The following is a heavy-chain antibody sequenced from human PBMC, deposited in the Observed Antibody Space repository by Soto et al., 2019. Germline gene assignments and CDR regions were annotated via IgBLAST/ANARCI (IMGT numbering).Heavy chain of an antibody. CDR2: ISSSSSYI. CDR1: GGSISSSGYY. D-gene: IGHD3-22*01. Sequence: LSLTCTVSGGSISSSGYYWGWIRQAPGKGLEWVSYISSSSSYINYADSVRGRFTISRDNARNSLYLQMNSLRAEDTAVYYCARRPYYYDTSGSRYYYGMDVWGQGTTVTVSS. CDR3: ARRPYYYDTSGSRYYYGMDV. J-gene: IGHJ6*02. V-gene: IGHV3-11*03.